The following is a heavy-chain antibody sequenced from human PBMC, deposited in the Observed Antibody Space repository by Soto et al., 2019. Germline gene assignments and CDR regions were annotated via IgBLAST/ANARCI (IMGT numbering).Heavy chain of an antibody. CDR1: GYTFSDFD. Sequence: QAPLEQSGAELKRPGASVKVSCKASGYTFSDFDINWLRQASGQGPEWMGWMNAKSGDTFFAQRFQGKFNMTWDTSLSTACMEVGSLTSDDTAIYYCARGNPFNYAGFDVWGQGTTVAVSS. CDR2: MNAKSGDT. D-gene: IGHD3-16*01. CDR3: ARGNPFNYAGFDV. J-gene: IGHJ6*02. V-gene: IGHV1-8*01.